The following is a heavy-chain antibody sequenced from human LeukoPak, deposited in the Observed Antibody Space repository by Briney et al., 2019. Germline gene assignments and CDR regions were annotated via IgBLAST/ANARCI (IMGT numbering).Heavy chain of an antibody. V-gene: IGHV3-23*01. CDR1: GFTFSSSA. J-gene: IGHJ3*02. D-gene: IGHD4-17*01. CDR3: AKDRTDYVDAFDI. Sequence: GGSLRLSCAASGFTFSSSAMSWVRQAPGKGLKWVSGISTSGGSTYYSDSVKGRFTISRDNSKNTLYLQMNSLRAEDTAVYYCAKDRTDYVDAFDIWGQGTMVTVSS. CDR2: ISTSGGST.